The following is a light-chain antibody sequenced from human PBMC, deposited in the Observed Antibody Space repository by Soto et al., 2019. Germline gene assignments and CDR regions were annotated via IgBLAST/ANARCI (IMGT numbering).Light chain of an antibody. CDR1: ISDVGAYNY. V-gene: IGLV2-14*01. CDR2: EVT. CDR3: SSFTTSYTWV. J-gene: IGLJ3*02. Sequence: QSALTQPASVSGSPGQSITISCTGTISDVGAYNYVSWYQQHPGKAPKLLIYEVTTRPSGISDRFSGSTSGNTASLTISGLQVEDEADYYCSSFTTSYTWVFGGGTKVTVL.